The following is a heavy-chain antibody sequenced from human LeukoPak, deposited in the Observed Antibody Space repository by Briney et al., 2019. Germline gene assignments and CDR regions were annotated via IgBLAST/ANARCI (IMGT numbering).Heavy chain of an antibody. J-gene: IGHJ3*02. Sequence: GGSLRLSCAASGFTFSSYAMHWVRQAPGKGLEWVAVISYDGSNKYYADSVKGRFTISRDNSKNTLYLQMNSLRAEDTAVYYCTRSGFPWELPLPDAFDIWGQGTMVTVSS. CDR2: ISYDGSNK. CDR1: GFTFSSYA. CDR3: TRSGFPWELPLPDAFDI. V-gene: IGHV3-30-3*01. D-gene: IGHD1-26*01.